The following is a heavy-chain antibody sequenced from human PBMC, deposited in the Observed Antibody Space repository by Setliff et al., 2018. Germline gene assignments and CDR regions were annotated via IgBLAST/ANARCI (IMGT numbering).Heavy chain of an antibody. Sequence: GGSLRLSCAASGFTFGSYWMTWVRQAPEKGLEWVANIHQDGSERHYVDSVKGRFTISRDNAKNSLFLQMNILEVEDTAVYYCVRDWASGDDHWGRGTRVTVSS. CDR3: VRDWASGDDH. CDR2: IHQDGSER. J-gene: IGHJ4*02. D-gene: IGHD3-10*01. V-gene: IGHV3-7*01. CDR1: GFTFGSYW.